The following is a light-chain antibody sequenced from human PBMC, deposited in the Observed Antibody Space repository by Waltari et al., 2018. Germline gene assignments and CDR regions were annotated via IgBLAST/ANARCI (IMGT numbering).Light chain of an antibody. CDR2: EGS. V-gene: IGLV2-23*01. J-gene: IGLJ1*01. CDR3: CSYAGSSTYV. CDR1: RSDVGGYNL. Sequence: QSALTQPASVSGSPGKSITIPCTGTRSDVGGYNLVPWYHKHPGKAPKVIIYEGSKRPSGVSNRFSASKSGNTASLTISGLQAEDEADYYCCSYAGSSTYVFGSGTEVTVL.